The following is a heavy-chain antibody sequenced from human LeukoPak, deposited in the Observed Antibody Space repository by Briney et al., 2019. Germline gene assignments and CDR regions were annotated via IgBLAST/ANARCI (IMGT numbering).Heavy chain of an antibody. J-gene: IGHJ5*02. CDR1: GFTFSNYA. Sequence: GGSLRLSCAASGFTFSNYALNWVRQAPGKGLEWVSGISNSGGTTYYANSVKGRFTISRDNSKNTLYLQMNSLRAEDTAVYYCAKSGCSSTSCYSILSGWLDPWGQGTLVTVSS. CDR3: AKSGCSSTSCYSILSGWLDP. D-gene: IGHD2-2*02. V-gene: IGHV3-23*01. CDR2: ISNSGGTT.